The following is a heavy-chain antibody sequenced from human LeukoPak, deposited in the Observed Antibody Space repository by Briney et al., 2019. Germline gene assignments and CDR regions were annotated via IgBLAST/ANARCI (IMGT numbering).Heavy chain of an antibody. CDR1: GYTFPGYY. V-gene: IGHV1-2*02. Sequence: ASVKVSCKASGYTFPGYYMHWVRQAPGQGLEWMGWINPNSGGTNYAQKFQGRVTMTRDTSISTAYMELSRLRSDDTAVYYCARGRVSVGHYYGFYYSYMDVWGKGTTVTVSS. D-gene: IGHD3-3*01. CDR3: ARGRVSVGHYYGFYYSYMDV. CDR2: INPNSGGT. J-gene: IGHJ6*03.